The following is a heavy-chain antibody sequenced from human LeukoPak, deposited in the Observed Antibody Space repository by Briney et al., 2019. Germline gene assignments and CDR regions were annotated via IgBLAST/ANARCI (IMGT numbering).Heavy chain of an antibody. CDR2: IYHSGST. CDR3: ATKSGYDYPYYYGMDV. D-gene: IGHD5-12*01. Sequence: KASETLSLTCTVSGYSISSGYYWGWIRQPPGKGLEWIGSIYHSGSTYYNPSLKSRVTISVDTSKNQFSLKLSSVTAADTAVYYCATKSGYDYPYYYGMDVWGQGTTVTVSS. J-gene: IGHJ6*02. V-gene: IGHV4-38-2*02. CDR1: GYSISSGYY.